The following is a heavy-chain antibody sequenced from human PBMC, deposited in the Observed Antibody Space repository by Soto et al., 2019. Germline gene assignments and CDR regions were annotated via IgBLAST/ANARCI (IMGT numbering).Heavy chain of an antibody. CDR1: GGTFSSYA. D-gene: IGHD3-16*01. CDR2: IIPIFGTA. J-gene: IGHJ2*01. V-gene: IGHV1-69*01. CDR3: AKYDSRDGQYGGTYWYFDL. Sequence: QVQLVQSGAEVKKPGSSVKVSCKASGGTFSSYAISWVRQAPGQGLEWMGGIIPIFGTANYAQKFQGRVTITADESTNTAYMELSSLRSEDTAVYYCAKYDSRDGQYGGTYWYFDLWGRGTLVTVSS.